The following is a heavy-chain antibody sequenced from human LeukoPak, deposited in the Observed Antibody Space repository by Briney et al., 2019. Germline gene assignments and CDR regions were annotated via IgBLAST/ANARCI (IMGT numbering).Heavy chain of an antibody. J-gene: IGHJ4*02. CDR2: ISGSGGST. CDR3: AKGTPSYCSGGSCYSDYFDY. V-gene: IGHV3-23*01. D-gene: IGHD2-15*01. Sequence: PGGSLRLSCAASGFTFSSYAMSWVRQAPGKGLEWVSAISGSGGSTYYADSVKGRFTISRDNSKNTLYLQMNSLRAEDTAVYCCAKGTPSYCSGGSCYSDYFDYWGQGTLVTVSS. CDR1: GFTFSSYA.